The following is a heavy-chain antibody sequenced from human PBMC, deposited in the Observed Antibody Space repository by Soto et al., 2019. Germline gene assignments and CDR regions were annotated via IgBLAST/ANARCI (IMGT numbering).Heavy chain of an antibody. CDR2: ISGSGGST. CDR3: ARDYSSVWYFDY. D-gene: IGHD6-25*01. CDR1: GFTFSNYA. V-gene: IGHV3-23*01. Sequence: PGGSLRLSCAVSGFTFSNYAMSWVRQVPGKGLEWVSTISGSGGSTYYADSVKGRFTISRDNSKNTLYLQMNSLRAEDTAVYYCARDYSSVWYFDYWGQGTLVTVSS. J-gene: IGHJ4*02.